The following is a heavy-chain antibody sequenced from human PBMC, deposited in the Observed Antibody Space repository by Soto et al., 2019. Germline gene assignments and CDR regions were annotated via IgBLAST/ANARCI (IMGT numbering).Heavy chain of an antibody. CDR1: GFTFSSYG. CDR3: AKDPGGQAVALDY. V-gene: IGHV3-30*18. J-gene: IGHJ4*02. D-gene: IGHD6-19*01. CDR2: ISYDGSNK. Sequence: GGSLRLSCAASGFTFSSYGMHWVRQAPGKGLEWVAVISYDGSNKYYADSVKGRFTISRDNSKNTPYLQMNSLRAEDTAVYYCAKDPGGQAVALDYWGQGTLVTVSS.